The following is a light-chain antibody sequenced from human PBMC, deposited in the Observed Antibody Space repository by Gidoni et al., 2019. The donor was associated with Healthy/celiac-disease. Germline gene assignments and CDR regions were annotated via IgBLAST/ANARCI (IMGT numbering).Light chain of an antibody. CDR3: QAWDSSTAV. J-gene: IGLJ2*01. V-gene: IGLV3-1*01. Sequence: SYALTPPPSVSVSPGQTATITCSGDKLGYKYTCWYQQKPGQSPVVVVYQDNKRPSGIPERFSGSNSGNTATLTISGTQAMDEADYYCQAWDSSTAVFGGGTKLTVL. CDR1: KLGYKY. CDR2: QDN.